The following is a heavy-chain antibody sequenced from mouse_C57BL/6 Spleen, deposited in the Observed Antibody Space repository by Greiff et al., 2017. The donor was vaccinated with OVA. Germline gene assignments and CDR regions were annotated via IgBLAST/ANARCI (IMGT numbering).Heavy chain of an antibody. D-gene: IGHD1-1*01. J-gene: IGHJ3*01. Sequence: VKLQQSGAELVKPGASVKISCKASGYAFSSYWMNWVKQRPGKGLEWIGQIYPGDGDTNYNGKFKGKATLTADKSSSTAYMQLSSLTSEDSAVYFCARESPFITTVVPFAYWGQGTLVTVSA. CDR1: GYAFSSYW. CDR3: ARESPFITTVVPFAY. CDR2: IYPGDGDT. V-gene: IGHV1-80*01.